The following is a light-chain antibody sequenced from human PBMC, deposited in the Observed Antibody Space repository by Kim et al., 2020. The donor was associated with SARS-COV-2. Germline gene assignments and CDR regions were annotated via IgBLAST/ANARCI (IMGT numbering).Light chain of an antibody. CDR2: DAS. CDR1: QSVSSY. CDR3: QHRINWVIS. V-gene: IGKV3-11*01. J-gene: IGKJ5*01. Sequence: EIVLTQSPATLSLSPGERATLSCRASQSVSSYLAWYQQKPGQAPRLLIYDASNRATDIPARFSGSGSGTDFTLTISSLEPEDFAVYYCQHRINWVISFGQGTRLEIK.